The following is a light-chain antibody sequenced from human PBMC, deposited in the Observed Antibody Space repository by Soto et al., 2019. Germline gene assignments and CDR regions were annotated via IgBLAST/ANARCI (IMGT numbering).Light chain of an antibody. J-gene: IGKJ5*01. V-gene: IGKV3-11*01. CDR3: QQRSSWPPT. Sequence: EIVLTQSPGTLSLSPGERATLYCRASQSVGSNYLAWYQQRPGQAPRLLIYDASNRATGVPARFSGSGSGTDFTLTISSLEPEDFAVYYCQQRSSWPPTFGQGTRLEIK. CDR2: DAS. CDR1: QSVGSNY.